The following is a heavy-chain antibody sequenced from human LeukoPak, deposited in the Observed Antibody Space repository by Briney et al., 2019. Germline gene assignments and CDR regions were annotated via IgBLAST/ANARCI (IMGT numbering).Heavy chain of an antibody. CDR2: ISYDGSNK. J-gene: IGHJ6*03. Sequence: GRSLRLSCAASGFTFSSYGMHWVRQAPGKGLEWAAVISYDGSNKYYADSVKGRFTISRDNSKNTLYLQMNSLRAEDTAVYYCARGRLYSSRRSLHYYYMDVWGKGTTVTVSS. CDR3: ARGRLYSSRRSLHYYYMDV. D-gene: IGHD6-13*01. V-gene: IGHV3-30*03. CDR1: GFTFSSYG.